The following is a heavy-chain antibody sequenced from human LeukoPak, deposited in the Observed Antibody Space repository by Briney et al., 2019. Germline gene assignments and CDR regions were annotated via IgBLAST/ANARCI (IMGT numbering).Heavy chain of an antibody. J-gene: IGHJ5*02. CDR2: ISSSSSYI. CDR1: GFTFSSYS. CDR3: ANFQTVGVKPFEH. D-gene: IGHD1-26*01. Sequence: GGSLRLSCAASGFTFSSYSMNWVRQAPGKGLEWVSSISSSSSYIYYADSVKGRFTISRDNAKNSLYLQMESLRVEDTAVYYCANFQTVGVKPFEHWGQGTLVTVSS. V-gene: IGHV3-21*01.